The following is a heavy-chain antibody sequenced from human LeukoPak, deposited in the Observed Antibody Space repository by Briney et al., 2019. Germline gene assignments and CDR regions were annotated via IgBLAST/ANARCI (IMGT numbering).Heavy chain of an antibody. CDR3: VREEIKRILFGLRAKNFFHMDV. D-gene: IGHD2/OR15-2a*01. CDR1: GYTFTSYD. V-gene: IGHV1-8*03. CDR2: MNPNSGNT. J-gene: IGHJ6*03. Sequence: GASVKVSCKASGYTFTSYDINWVRQATGQGLEWMGWMNPNSGNTGYAQKFQGRVTITRNTSISTAYMELSSLRSEDTAVYYCVREEIKRILFGLRAKNFFHMDVWGKGTTVTVSS.